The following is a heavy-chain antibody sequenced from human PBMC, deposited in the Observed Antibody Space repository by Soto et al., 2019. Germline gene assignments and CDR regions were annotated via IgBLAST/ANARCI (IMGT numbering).Heavy chain of an antibody. D-gene: IGHD2-15*01. J-gene: IGHJ4*02. Sequence: EVQLLASGGGLVQPGGSLRLSCAASGFTFSSYAMSWVRQAPGKGLEWVSAISGSGGSTYYADSVKGRFTISRDNSKNTLYLPMNSLRAEDTAVYYCAKDEDIVVVVAALFDYWGQGTLVTVSS. CDR2: ISGSGGST. V-gene: IGHV3-23*01. CDR3: AKDEDIVVVVAALFDY. CDR1: GFTFSSYA.